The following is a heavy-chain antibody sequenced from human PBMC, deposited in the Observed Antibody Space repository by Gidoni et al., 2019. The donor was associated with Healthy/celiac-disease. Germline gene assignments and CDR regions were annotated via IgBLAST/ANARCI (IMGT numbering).Heavy chain of an antibody. D-gene: IGHD6-13*01. J-gene: IGHJ4*02. V-gene: IGHV3-64D*06. CDR1: GFTFSSYA. Sequence: ELQLVESGGGLVQPGGSVRLSCSATGFTFSSYAMHWVRQAPGKGLEYVSAISSNGCSTYYADSVKGRFTISRDNSKNTLYLQMSSLRAEDTAVYYCVKDLEASSSCAYWGQGTLVTVSS. CDR2: ISSNGCST. CDR3: VKDLEASSSCAY.